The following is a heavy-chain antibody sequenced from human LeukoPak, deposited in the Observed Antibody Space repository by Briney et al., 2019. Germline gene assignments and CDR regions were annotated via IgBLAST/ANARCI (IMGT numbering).Heavy chain of an antibody. Sequence: SETLSLTCSVSGASINDYYWTWIRQPPGKGLEWVGYVYHTGTSGYHPSLKSRVAMSLDTSKNQVSLKLRSVTAADTAVYFCTRVVNGGHFDYWGRGTLVTVSS. CDR1: GASINDYY. D-gene: IGHD2-8*01. CDR2: VYHTGTS. CDR3: TRVVNGGHFDY. V-gene: IGHV4-59*12. J-gene: IGHJ4*02.